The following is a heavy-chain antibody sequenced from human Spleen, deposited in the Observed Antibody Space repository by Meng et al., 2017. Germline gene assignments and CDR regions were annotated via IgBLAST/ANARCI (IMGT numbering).Heavy chain of an antibody. CDR3: TTLYGDSIL. V-gene: IGHV4-4*02. CDR2: IYHSGNT. Sequence: QVQLQESGPGLVRPSGTLSLTCGGSGGSMNDNWWSWVRQPPEKGLEWIGEIYHSGNTNYNPSLKSRVIMSIDNSKNQFSLKLSSVTAADTAVYYCTTLYGDSILWGQGTLVTVSS. J-gene: IGHJ4*02. CDR1: GGSMNDNW. D-gene: IGHD4-17*01.